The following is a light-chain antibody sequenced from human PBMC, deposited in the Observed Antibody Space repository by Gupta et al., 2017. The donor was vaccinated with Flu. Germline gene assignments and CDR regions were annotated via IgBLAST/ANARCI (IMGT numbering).Light chain of an antibody. J-gene: IGLJ3*02. CDR3: ISYTTTYSGV. CDR2: DVS. Sequence: SITISCTGTISDVGGYNFVSCYQQHPDNPHNLIIYDVSNRPAAVSNRFSDSKSGNTASLTISERQDEDEADYYYISYTTTYSGVFGGGTKLTVL. CDR1: ISDVGGYNF. V-gene: IGLV2-14*03.